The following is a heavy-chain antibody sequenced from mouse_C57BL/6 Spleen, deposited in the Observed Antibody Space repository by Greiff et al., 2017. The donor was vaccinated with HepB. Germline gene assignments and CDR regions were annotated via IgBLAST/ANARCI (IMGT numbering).Heavy chain of an antibody. CDR3: ARYDDGYYVYYFDY. J-gene: IGHJ2*01. D-gene: IGHD2-3*01. V-gene: IGHV5-6*01. Sequence: DVHLVESGGDLVKPGGSLKLSCAASGFTFSSYGMSWVRQTPDKRLEWVATISSGGSYTYYPDSVKGRFTISRDNAKNTLYLQMSSLKSEDTAMYYCARYDDGYYVYYFDYWGQGTTLTVSS. CDR2: ISSGGSYT. CDR1: GFTFSSYG.